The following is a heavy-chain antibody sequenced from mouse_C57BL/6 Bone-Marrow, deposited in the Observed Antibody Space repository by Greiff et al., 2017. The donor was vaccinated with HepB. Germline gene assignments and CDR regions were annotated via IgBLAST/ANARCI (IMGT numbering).Heavy chain of an antibody. CDR2: ISSGGSYT. CDR3: ARHGWSWFAY. D-gene: IGHD2-3*01. CDR1: GFTLSSYG. V-gene: IGHV5-6*01. J-gene: IGHJ3*01. Sequence: EVKLVESGGDLVKPGGSLKLSCAASGFTLSSYGMSWVRQTPDKRLEWVATISSGGSYTYYPDSVKGRFTISRDNAKNTLYLQMSSLKSEDTAMYYCARHGWSWFAYWGQGTLVTVSA.